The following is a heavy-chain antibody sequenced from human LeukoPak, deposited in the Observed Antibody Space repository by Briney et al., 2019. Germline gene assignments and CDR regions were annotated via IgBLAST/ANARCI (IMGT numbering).Heavy chain of an antibody. CDR1: GFAVRTNY. CDR2: IYSGGST. V-gene: IGHV3-53*01. Sequence: PVGSLRLSCAASGFAVRTNYMSWVRQAPGKGREWVSVIYSGGSTYYADPVKGRFTISRDNSKSTLAHQMNSLRAEDTAVYYCASDRAYCSGGSCYSGLDYWGQGTLVTVSS. J-gene: IGHJ4*02. CDR3: ASDRAYCSGGSCYSGLDY. D-gene: IGHD2-15*01.